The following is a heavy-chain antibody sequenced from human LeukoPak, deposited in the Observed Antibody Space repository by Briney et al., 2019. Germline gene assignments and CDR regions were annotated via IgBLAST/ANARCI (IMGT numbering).Heavy chain of an antibody. Sequence: PSETLSLTCTVSGGSISSYYWSWIRQPPGKGLEWIGYIYYSGSTNYNPSLKSRVTISVDTSKNQFSLKLSSVTAADTAVCYCARHVGIAVLGAFDIWGQGTMVTVSS. D-gene: IGHD6-19*01. CDR3: ARHVGIAVLGAFDI. CDR1: GGSISSYY. V-gene: IGHV4-59*08. CDR2: IYYSGST. J-gene: IGHJ3*02.